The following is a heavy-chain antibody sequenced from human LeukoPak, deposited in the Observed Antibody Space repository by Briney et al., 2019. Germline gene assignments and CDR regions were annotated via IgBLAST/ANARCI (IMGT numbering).Heavy chain of an antibody. CDR1: GYTLTELS. J-gene: IGHJ3*02. CDR2: FDPEDGET. V-gene: IGHV1-24*01. CDR3: ATPTGRWELRHRPTVAFDI. D-gene: IGHD1-26*01. Sequence: GASVKVSCKVSGYTLTELSMHWVRQAPGKGLEWMGGFDPEDGETIYAQKFQGRVTMTEDTSTDTAYMELSSLRSEDTAVYYCATPTGRWELRHRPTVAFDIWGQGTMVTVSS.